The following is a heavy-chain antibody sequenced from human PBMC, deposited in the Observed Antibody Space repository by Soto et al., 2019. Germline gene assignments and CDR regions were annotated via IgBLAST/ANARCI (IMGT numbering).Heavy chain of an antibody. CDR3: ARGHYYGSGSPY. CDR1: GGSISSYY. CDR2: IYHSGST. J-gene: IGHJ4*02. Sequence: SETLSLTCTVSGGSISSYYWSWIRQPPGKGLEWIGDIYHSGSTNYNPSLKSRVTISVDTSKNQFSLKLSSVTAADTAVYYCARGHYYGSGSPYWGQGTLVTVSS. D-gene: IGHD3-10*01. V-gene: IGHV4-59*12.